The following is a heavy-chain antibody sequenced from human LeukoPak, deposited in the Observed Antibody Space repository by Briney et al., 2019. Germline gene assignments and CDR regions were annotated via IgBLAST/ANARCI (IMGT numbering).Heavy chain of an antibody. V-gene: IGHV4-61*05. CDR1: GFSLSTSGVG. D-gene: IGHD1-20*01. Sequence: SGPTLVKPTQTLTLTCTFSGFSLSTSGVGVGWIRQPPGKGLEWIGYIYYSGSTNYNPSLKSRVTISVDTSKNQFSLKLNSVTAADTAVYYCARTITGTSRIDYWGQGTLVTVSS. CDR2: IYYSGST. J-gene: IGHJ4*02. CDR3: ARTITGTSRIDY.